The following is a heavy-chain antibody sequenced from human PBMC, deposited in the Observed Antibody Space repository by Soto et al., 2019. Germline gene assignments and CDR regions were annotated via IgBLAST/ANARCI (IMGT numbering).Heavy chain of an antibody. D-gene: IGHD6-13*01. CDR2: MSYDGTKE. V-gene: IGHV3-30*18. CDR1: GFTLTTYG. Sequence: GGSLRLSCAASGFTLTTYGMHWVRQAPGKGLEWVAAMSYDGTKEYYADSVKGRFTISRDSSRNTLFLQLNSLRAEDTAVYYCAKEFGSTWNDNWGEGTLVTVSS. CDR3: AKEFGSTWNDN. J-gene: IGHJ4*01.